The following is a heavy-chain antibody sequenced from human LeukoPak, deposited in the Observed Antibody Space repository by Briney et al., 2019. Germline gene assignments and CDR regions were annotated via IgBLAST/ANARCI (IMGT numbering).Heavy chain of an antibody. V-gene: IGHV1-69*06. D-gene: IGHD4-17*01. CDR3: ARDRWPVTRIQYYYYMDV. CDR1: GCTFTNYA. Sequence: SVTVSRTGSGCTFTNYAVSWVRQAPGPGHERVGGTILICGTTNNAQRFQGRVTITAGKPTSTVYMELSSLRSEDTAVYYCARDRWPVTRIQYYYYMDVWGKGTTVTVSS. J-gene: IGHJ6*03. CDR2: TILICGTT.